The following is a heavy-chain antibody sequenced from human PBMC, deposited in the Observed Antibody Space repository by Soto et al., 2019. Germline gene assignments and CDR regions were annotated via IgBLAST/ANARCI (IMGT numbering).Heavy chain of an antibody. J-gene: IGHJ4*02. CDR2: IYYSGST. Sequence: ETLSLTCAVSGYSISSSNWWGWIRQPPGKGLEWIGYIYYSGSTYYNPSLKSRVTMSVDTSKNQFSLKPSSVTAVDTAVYYCARTPAVAGTDSGTYYFDYWGQGTLVTVSS. CDR1: GYSISSSNW. CDR3: ARTPAVAGTDSGTYYFDY. D-gene: IGHD6-19*01. V-gene: IGHV4-28*01.